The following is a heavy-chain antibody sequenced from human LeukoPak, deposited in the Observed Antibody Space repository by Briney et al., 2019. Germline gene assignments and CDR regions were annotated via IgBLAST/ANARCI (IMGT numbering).Heavy chain of an antibody. CDR1: GFPLSSYA. V-gene: IGHV3-23*01. D-gene: IGHD3-10*01. CDR2: TSSSDAGT. Sequence: GGSLRLSCAAFGFPLSSYAMSWVRQAPGKGLEWVSATSSSDAGTYHADSVRGRFTISRDNSKNTLYLQMNSLRAEDTAIYYCARGGTGTYGYFDYWGQGTLVTVSS. J-gene: IGHJ4*02. CDR3: ARGGTGTYGYFDY.